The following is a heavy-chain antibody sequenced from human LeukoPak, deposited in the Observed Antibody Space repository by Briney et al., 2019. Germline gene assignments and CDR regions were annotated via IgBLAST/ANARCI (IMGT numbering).Heavy chain of an antibody. Sequence: PSETLSLTCTVSGGSISSSSYYWGWIRQPPGKGLEWIGSIYYSGSTYYNPSLKSRVTISVDTSKNQFSLKLSSVTAADTAVYYCATLVRGSPYGMDFWGQGTTVTVSS. D-gene: IGHD3-10*01. CDR3: ATLVRGSPYGMDF. CDR1: GGSISSSSYY. V-gene: IGHV4-39*01. J-gene: IGHJ6*02. CDR2: IYYSGST.